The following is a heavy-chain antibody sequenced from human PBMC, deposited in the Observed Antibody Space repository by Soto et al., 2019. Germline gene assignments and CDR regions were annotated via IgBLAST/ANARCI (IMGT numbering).Heavy chain of an antibody. Sequence: QVQLVESGGGLVKPGGSLRLSCAASRFTFSDYYMNWIRQAPGKGLEWVSYISSSSSYTNYADSVKGRFTISRDNAKNSLYLQMNSLRAEDTAVYYCAREEYSGSYRGPFDYWGQGTLVTVSS. CDR1: RFTFSDYY. CDR2: ISSSSSYT. J-gene: IGHJ4*02. D-gene: IGHD1-26*01. V-gene: IGHV3-11*05. CDR3: AREEYSGSYRGPFDY.